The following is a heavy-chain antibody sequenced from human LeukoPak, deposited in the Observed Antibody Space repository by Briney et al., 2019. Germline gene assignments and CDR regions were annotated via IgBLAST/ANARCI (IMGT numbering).Heavy chain of an antibody. Sequence: SQTLSLTCTVSGGSISSGGYYWGWIRQPPGKGLEWIGSIYYSGNTYDSPSLKSRVTTSVDTSKNQFSLKLSSVAAADTAMYYCARTVAGKLVFDDWGQGALVTVS. CDR1: GGSISSGGYY. CDR2: IYYSGNT. J-gene: IGHJ4*02. CDR3: ARTVAGKLVFDD. V-gene: IGHV4-39*07. D-gene: IGHD6-19*01.